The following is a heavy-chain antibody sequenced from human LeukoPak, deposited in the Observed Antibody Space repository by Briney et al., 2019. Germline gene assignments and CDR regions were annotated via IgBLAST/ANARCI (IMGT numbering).Heavy chain of an antibody. D-gene: IGHD3-22*01. J-gene: IGHJ4*02. CDR1: RFSFSSYG. CDR2: ISSSSSYI. V-gene: IGHV3-21*01. Sequence: GGSLRLSCAASRFSFSSYGMHWVRQAPGKGLEWVSSISSSSSYIYYADSVKGRFTISRDNAKNSLYLQMNSLRAEDTAVSYCARDQSSCYYDSSGYRGYFDYWGQGTLVTVSS. CDR3: ARDQSSCYYDSSGYRGYFDY.